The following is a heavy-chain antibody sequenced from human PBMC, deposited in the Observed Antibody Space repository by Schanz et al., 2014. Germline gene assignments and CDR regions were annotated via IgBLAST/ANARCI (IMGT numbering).Heavy chain of an antibody. CDR3: YGMDV. J-gene: IGHJ6*02. CDR1: GGSISTSSRY. V-gene: IGHV4-39*07. Sequence: QLHLQESGPGLAKPSETLSLICSVSGGSISTSSRYWGWIRQSPGKGLEWIGYIFFRGSTYYNPSLKSRVTISIATSKNQFSLRLTSVTAADTAVYYCYGMDVWGQGTTVTVSS. CDR2: IFFRGST.